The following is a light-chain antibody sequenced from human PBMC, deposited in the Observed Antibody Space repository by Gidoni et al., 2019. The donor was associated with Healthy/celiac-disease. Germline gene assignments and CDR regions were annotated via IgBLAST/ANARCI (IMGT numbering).Light chain of an antibody. CDR2: DAS. Sequence: EIVLTQSPATLSLSPGERATLSCRASQSVSSYLAWYQQKPGQAPRLLIYDASNRATGSPARFSGGGSGTDFTLTISSLEPEDFAVYYCQQRSNWLTFGGGTKVEIK. CDR3: QQRSNWLT. CDR1: QSVSSY. V-gene: IGKV3-11*01. J-gene: IGKJ4*01.